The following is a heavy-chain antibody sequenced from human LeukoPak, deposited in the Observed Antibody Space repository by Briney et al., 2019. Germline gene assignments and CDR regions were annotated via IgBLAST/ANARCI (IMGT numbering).Heavy chain of an antibody. J-gene: IGHJ3*02. D-gene: IGHD3-22*01. V-gene: IGHV4-38-2*02. CDR3: ARDWYPITMIVVAPTRGAFDI. CDR1: GYSISSGYY. CDR2: IYYSGST. Sequence: KTSETLSLTCSVSGYSISSGYYWGWIRQPPGKGLEWIGYIYYSGSTNYNPSLKSRVTISVDTSKNQFSLKLSSVTAADTAVYYCARDWYPITMIVVAPTRGAFDIWGQGTMVTVSS.